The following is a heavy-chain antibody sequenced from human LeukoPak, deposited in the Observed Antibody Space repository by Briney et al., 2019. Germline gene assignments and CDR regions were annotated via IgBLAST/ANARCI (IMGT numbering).Heavy chain of an antibody. D-gene: IGHD6-13*01. V-gene: IGHV3-21*04. J-gene: IGHJ4*02. CDR3: ARDPAGASSSWYYFDN. Sequence: PGGSLRLSCAASGFTFSSYSMNWVRQAPGKGLECVSFITSSSNYIYYADSVKGRFTISRDTAKNSLYLQMSSLRTEDTAMYYCARDPAGASSSWYYFDNWGQGTLVTVSS. CDR2: ITSSSNYI. CDR1: GFTFSSYS.